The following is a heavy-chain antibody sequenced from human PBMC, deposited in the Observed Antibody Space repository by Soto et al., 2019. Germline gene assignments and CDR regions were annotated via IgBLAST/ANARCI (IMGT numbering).Heavy chain of an antibody. CDR1: GFSLSTSGVG. J-gene: IGHJ3*02. D-gene: IGHD6-6*01. CDR3: ARGIATLPVFAFDI. V-gene: IGHV2-5*01. CDR2: IYWSGDE. Sequence: GSGPTLVNPTQTLTLTCSFSGFSLSTSGVGVGWIRQSPGKAPEWLALIYWSGDEHYRPSLKSRLSIIKDTSRNHVVLIMTDVGPGDTATYYCARGIATLPVFAFDIWRQGTMVTVSS.